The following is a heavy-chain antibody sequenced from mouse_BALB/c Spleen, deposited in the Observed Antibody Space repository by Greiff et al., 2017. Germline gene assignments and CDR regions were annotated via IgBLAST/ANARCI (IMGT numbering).Heavy chain of an antibody. CDR3: ARYYRYDEGYAMDY. CDR2: INTYTGET. D-gene: IGHD2-14*01. Sequence: VESGPELKKPGETVKISCKASGYTFTNYGMNWVKQAPGKGVKWMGWINTYTGETTYADDFKGRFAFSLETSASTAYLQINNRNNEDRATYFCARYYRYDEGYAMDYWGQGTSVTVSS. J-gene: IGHJ4*01. CDR1: GYTFTNYG. V-gene: IGHV9-1*02.